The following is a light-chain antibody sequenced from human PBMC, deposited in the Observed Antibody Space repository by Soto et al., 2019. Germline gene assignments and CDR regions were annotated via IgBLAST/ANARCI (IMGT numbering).Light chain of an antibody. V-gene: IGKV3-11*01. CDR3: QQRSNWPPKLT. Sequence: EIVLTHSLATLSLSPGERATLSCRASQSVSSYLAWYQQKPGQAPRLLIYDASNRATGIPARFSGSGSGTDFTLTISSLEPEDFAVYYCQQRSNWPPKLTFGGGTKVDIK. CDR1: QSVSSY. J-gene: IGKJ4*01. CDR2: DAS.